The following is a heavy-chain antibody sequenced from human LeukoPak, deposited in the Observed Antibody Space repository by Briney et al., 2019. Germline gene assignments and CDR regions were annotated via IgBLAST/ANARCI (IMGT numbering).Heavy chain of an antibody. Sequence: SLTRNVSCGAMSSGSECWCWIRPPAGKGLEWIGRIYTTGSTNYNPSLKSRVTISVDTSKNQFSLKLSSVTAADTAIYYCAGSARGYNYGYNDYWGQGTLVTVSS. CDR2: IYTTGST. CDR3: AGSARGYNYGYNDY. CDR1: CGAMSSGSEC. J-gene: IGHJ4*02. V-gene: IGHV4-61*02. D-gene: IGHD5-18*01.